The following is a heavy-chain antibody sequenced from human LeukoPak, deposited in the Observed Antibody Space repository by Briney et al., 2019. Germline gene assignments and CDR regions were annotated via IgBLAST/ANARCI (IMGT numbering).Heavy chain of an antibody. Sequence: GGSLRLSCSASGFTVSSYGMHWVCQAPGKGLEWVAVISFDGTKKSYADAVMGRFTISRDNYENTLDLQMNSLTGEDTAVYFCARDHVDSSSWSQYFDLWGRGTLVTVSS. CDR2: ISFDGTKK. CDR1: GFTVSSYG. CDR3: ARDHVDSSSWSQYFDL. D-gene: IGHD6-13*01. V-gene: IGHV3-30*03. J-gene: IGHJ2*01.